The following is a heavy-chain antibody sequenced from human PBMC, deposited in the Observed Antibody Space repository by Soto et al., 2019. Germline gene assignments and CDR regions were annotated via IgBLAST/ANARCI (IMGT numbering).Heavy chain of an antibody. CDR2: ISSTGSLI. CDR3: ARDLGYYDSSGYFDY. V-gene: IGHV3-11*01. CDR1: GFTFSDSY. D-gene: IGHD3-22*01. Sequence: TGGSLRLSCAASGFTFSDSYMAWIRQAPGKGPEWVSYISSTGSLISYADSVKGRFTISRDNAKNSLYLQMNSLRAEDTAVYYCARDLGYYDSSGYFDYWGQGTLVTVSS. J-gene: IGHJ4*02.